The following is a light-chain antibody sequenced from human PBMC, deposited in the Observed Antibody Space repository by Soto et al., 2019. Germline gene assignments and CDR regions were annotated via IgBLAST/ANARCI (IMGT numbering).Light chain of an antibody. CDR3: QQLFSFPPT. Sequence: DIQLTQSPSFLSASVGDRVIITCQASQGISNYLAWYQQKPGKAPNLLIYVASTLQSGVPSRFSGSGSGTEFTLTISRLQPEDLATYYCQQLFSFPPTFGQGTRLEIK. J-gene: IGKJ5*01. CDR2: VAS. CDR1: QGISNY. V-gene: IGKV1-9*01.